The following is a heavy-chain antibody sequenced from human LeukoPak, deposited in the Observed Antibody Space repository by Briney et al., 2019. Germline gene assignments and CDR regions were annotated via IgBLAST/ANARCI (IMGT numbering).Heavy chain of an antibody. V-gene: IGHV1-2*06. CDR3: ARERKWEHDY. J-gene: IGHJ4*02. Sequence: PGASVNVSCKASGYTFTGYYMHWVRQAPGQGLEWMGRINPNSGGTNYAQKCQGRVTMTRDTSISTAYMELSRLRSDDTAVYYCARERKWEHDYWGQGTLVTVSS. CDR1: GYTFTGYY. CDR2: INPNSGGT. D-gene: IGHD1-26*01.